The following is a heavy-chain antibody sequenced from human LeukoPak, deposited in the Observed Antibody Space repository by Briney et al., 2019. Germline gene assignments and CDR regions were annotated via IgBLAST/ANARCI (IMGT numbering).Heavy chain of an antibody. CDR3: ARVNWNLGKTFDY. D-gene: IGHD1-7*01. V-gene: IGHV1-8*01. CDR1: GYTFTSYD. Sequence: GASVKVSCKASGYTFTSYDINWVRQATGQGLEWMGWINPNSGNTGYAQKFQGRVTMTRNTSISTAYMELSSLRSEDTAVYYCARVNWNLGKTFDYWGQGTLVTVSS. CDR2: INPNSGNT. J-gene: IGHJ4*02.